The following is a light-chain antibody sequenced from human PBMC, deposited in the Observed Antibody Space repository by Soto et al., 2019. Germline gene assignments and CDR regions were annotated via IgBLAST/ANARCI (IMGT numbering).Light chain of an antibody. CDR1: QSMHTS. CDR3: QQTFSKIVT. CDR2: SVS. Sequence: DIQLTQSPSSLSASVGDRVTITCRASQSMHTSLNWFQVQPGKAPKMLSFSVSSLQSGVPGRFSGSGSGADFSLTISSLQPEDFATYYCQQTFSKIVTFGGGTRVEI. V-gene: IGKV1-39*01. J-gene: IGKJ4*01.